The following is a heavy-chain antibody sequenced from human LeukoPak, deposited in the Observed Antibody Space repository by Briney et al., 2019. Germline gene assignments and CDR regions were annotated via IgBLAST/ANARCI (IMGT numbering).Heavy chain of an antibody. Sequence: SVKVSCKASGGTFSSYAISWVRQAPGQGLEWMGGIIPIFGTANYAQKFQGRVTITADESTSTAYMELSSLRSEDTAVYYCARGDIVVVPAAISRFWYFDLWGRGTLVTVSS. CDR1: GGTFSSYA. J-gene: IGHJ2*01. D-gene: IGHD2-2*02. CDR2: IIPIFGTA. CDR3: ARGDIVVVPAAISRFWYFDL. V-gene: IGHV1-69*01.